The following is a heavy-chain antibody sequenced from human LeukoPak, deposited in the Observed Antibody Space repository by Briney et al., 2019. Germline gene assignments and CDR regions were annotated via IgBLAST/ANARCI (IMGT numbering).Heavy chain of an antibody. J-gene: IGHJ4*02. CDR3: ARAVTSTEGY. CDR1: GFTFSTYW. V-gene: IGHV3-7*03. CDR2: LNQDGSEK. Sequence: GGFLGLSCAASGFTFSTYWMTWVRQAPGKGLEWVASLNQDGSEKYYVDSVKGRFTISRDNAQKSLYLEMKSLSAKDTAVYYCARAVTSTEGYWGQGTLVTVSS.